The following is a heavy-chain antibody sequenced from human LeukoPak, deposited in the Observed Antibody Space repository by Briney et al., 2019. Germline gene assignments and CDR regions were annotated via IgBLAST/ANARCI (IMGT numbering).Heavy chain of an antibody. CDR3: ARDSQIADLPMDV. D-gene: IGHD6-13*01. J-gene: IGHJ6*02. Sequence: ASVEVSSKSSVYTFTRYGVSWVRQTPGQELEWMGWISAYNGNTNYAQKLQGRVTMTTDTSTSTAYMELRSLRSDDTAVYYCARDSQIADLPMDVWGQGTTVTVSS. V-gene: IGHV1-18*01. CDR1: VYTFTRYG. CDR2: ISAYNGNT.